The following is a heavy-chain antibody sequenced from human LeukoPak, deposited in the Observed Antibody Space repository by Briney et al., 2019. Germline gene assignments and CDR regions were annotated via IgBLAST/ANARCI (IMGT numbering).Heavy chain of an antibody. CDR1: GFTFSSYA. Sequence: PGGSLRLSCEASGFTFSSYAMTWVRQAPGKGLGWVSAISAIGGSTYYANSVKGRFTISRDNSKNTLYLQMNSLRAEDTAVYYCAKNTGSDSGYWFDPWGQGTLVTVSS. D-gene: IGHD5-12*01. CDR3: AKNTGSDSGYWFDP. CDR2: ISAIGGST. V-gene: IGHV3-23*01. J-gene: IGHJ5*02.